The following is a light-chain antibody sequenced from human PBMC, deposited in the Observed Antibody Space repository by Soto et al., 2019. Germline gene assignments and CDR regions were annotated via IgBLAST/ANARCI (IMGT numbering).Light chain of an antibody. V-gene: IGKV3-11*01. CDR1: QSVSSY. CDR2: DAS. CDR3: QQRSNWPVT. Sequence: EIVLTQSPATLSLSPGERATLSCRASQSVSSYLAWYQQKPGQAPRLLIYDASNRATGIPAKFSGSGSGTYFALTSSSLEPEDFAVYYCQQRSNWPVTFGQGTKVEIK. J-gene: IGKJ2*01.